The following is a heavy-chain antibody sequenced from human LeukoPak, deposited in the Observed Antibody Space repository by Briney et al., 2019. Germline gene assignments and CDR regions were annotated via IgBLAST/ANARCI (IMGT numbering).Heavy chain of an antibody. CDR2: MNPNSGNT. CDR3: ARRGSNYYDSSGYLSFDC. CDR1: GYTFTSYD. J-gene: IGHJ4*02. Sequence: ASVKVSCKASGYTFTSYDINWVRQATGQGLEWMGWMNPNSGNTGYAQKFQGRVTMTRNTSISTAYMELSSLRSEDTAVYYCARRGSNYYDSSGYLSFDCWGQGTLVTVSS. V-gene: IGHV1-8*01. D-gene: IGHD3-22*01.